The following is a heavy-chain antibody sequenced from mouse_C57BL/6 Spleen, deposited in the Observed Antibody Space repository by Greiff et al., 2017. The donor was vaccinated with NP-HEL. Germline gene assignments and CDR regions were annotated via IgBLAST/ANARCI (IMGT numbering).Heavy chain of an antibody. CDR1: GYTFTSYW. V-gene: IGHV1-69*01. Sequence: QVQLQQPGAELVMPGASVKLSCKASGYTFTSYWMHWVKQRPGQGLEWIGEIDPSDSYTNYNQKFKGKSTLTVDKSSSTAYMQLSSLTSEDSAVYYCHYYGSSYNWYFDVWGTGTTVTVSS. J-gene: IGHJ1*03. CDR2: IDPSDSYT. D-gene: IGHD1-1*01. CDR3: HYYGSSYNWYFDV.